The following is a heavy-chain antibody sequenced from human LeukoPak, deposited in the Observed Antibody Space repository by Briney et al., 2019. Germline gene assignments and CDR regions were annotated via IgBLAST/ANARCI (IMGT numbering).Heavy chain of an antibody. CDR1: GFTFSSYA. V-gene: IGHV3-23*01. CDR3: ALRGYCSSTSCPLRYYYGMDV. J-gene: IGHJ6*02. CDR2: ISGSGGST. Sequence: GGSLRLSCAASGFTFSSYAMSWVRQAPGKGLEWVSAISGSGGSTYYADSVKGRFTISRDNSKNTLYLQMNSLRAEDTAVYYCALRGYCSSTSCPLRYYYGMDVWGQGTTVTVSS. D-gene: IGHD2-2*01.